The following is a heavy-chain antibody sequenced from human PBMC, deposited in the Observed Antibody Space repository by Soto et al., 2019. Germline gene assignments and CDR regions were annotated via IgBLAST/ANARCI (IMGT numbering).Heavy chain of an antibody. CDR1: GFTFRSLW. V-gene: IGHV3-7*01. CDR3: ARHGYFYFDY. J-gene: IGHJ4*02. CDR2: IKQDGSEK. D-gene: IGHD4-17*01. Sequence: GGSLRLSCAASGFTFRSLWMGWVRQAPGKGLEWVANIKQDGSEKYYVDSVVGRFTISRDNAENSLFLQMNSLIAEDTAVYYCARHGYFYFDYWGQGALVTVSS.